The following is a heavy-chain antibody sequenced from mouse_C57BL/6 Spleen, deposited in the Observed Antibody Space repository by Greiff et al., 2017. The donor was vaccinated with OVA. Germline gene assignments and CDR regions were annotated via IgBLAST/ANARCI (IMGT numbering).Heavy chain of an antibody. CDR3: TSGKPSFDY. J-gene: IGHJ2*01. V-gene: IGHV5-9-1*02. D-gene: IGHD2-1*01. CDR2: ISSGGDYI. Sequence: EVKLQESGAGLVKPGGSLKLSCAASGFTFSSYAMSWVRQTPEKRLEWVAYISSGGDYIYYADTVKGRFTISRDNARNTLYLQMSSLKSEDTAMYYCTSGKPSFDYWGQGTTLTVAS. CDR1: GFTFSSYA.